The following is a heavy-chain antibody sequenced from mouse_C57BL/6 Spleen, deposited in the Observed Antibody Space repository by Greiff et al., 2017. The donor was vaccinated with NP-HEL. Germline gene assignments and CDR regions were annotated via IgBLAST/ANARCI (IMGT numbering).Heavy chain of an antibody. CDR2: IDPENGET. V-gene: IGHV14-2*01. CDR3: ASRGYSNPFDY. CDR1: GFNFKDYY. Sequence: VQLQQPGAELVNPGASVKLSCTASGFNFKDYYMPWVKQRTEQGLEWIGRIDPENGETKYAPKFQGKSTITADTTSNTAYLQLSRLTSEDTAVYDCASRGYSNPFDYWGQGTTLTVSS. J-gene: IGHJ2*01. D-gene: IGHD2-5*01.